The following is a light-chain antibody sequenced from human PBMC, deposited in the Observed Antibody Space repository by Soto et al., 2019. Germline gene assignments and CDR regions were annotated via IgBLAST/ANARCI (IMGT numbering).Light chain of an antibody. CDR2: EVS. J-gene: IGLJ1*01. Sequence: QSALTQTASVSGSPGQSITISCTGTSSDVGAYNFVSWYQQHPGKAPKLMIYEVSSRPSGVSNRFSGSKSDNTASLTISGLQAEDAADYYCSSFTTSSTYVFGTGTKRTVL. V-gene: IGLV2-14*01. CDR1: SSDVGAYNF. CDR3: SSFTTSSTYV.